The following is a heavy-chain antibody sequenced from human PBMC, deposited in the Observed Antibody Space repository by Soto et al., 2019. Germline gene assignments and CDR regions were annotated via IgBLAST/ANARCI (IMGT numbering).Heavy chain of an antibody. V-gene: IGHV1-69*13. D-gene: IGHD6-6*01. CDR3: ARADRIAARQQNNWFDP. CDR2: IIPIFGTA. Sequence: GASVKVSCKASGGTFSSYAISWVRQAPGQGLEWMGGIIPIFGTANYAQKFQGRVTITADESTSTAYMELSSLRSEDTAVYYCARADRIAARQQNNWFDPWGQGTLVTVSS. J-gene: IGHJ5*02. CDR1: GGTFSSYA.